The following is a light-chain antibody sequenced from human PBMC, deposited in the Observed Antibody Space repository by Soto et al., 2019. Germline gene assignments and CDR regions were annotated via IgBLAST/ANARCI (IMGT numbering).Light chain of an antibody. CDR2: DAS. CDR1: RNVNTY. J-gene: IGKJ5*01. V-gene: IGKV3-11*01. Sequence: ENVLTQSPATLSLSPGDGATLSCRTSRNVNTYFAWYQQKPGQAPRLLIYDASIRATGIPARFSGSGSGTDFTLTISSLEPEDFAIYYCQQRGHWPLTFGQGTRL. CDR3: QQRGHWPLT.